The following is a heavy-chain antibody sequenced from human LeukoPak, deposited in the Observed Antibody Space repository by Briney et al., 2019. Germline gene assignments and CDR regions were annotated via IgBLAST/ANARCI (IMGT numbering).Heavy chain of an antibody. J-gene: IGHJ4*02. CDR2: ISYDGSNK. D-gene: IGHD1-7*01. CDR3: AKDREGTTFDN. CDR1: GFTFSNYD. Sequence: TGGSLRLSCAASGFTFSNYDMHWVRQAPGKGLEWVAVISYDGSNKYYADSVKGRFTISRDSSKNTVYLQMNSLRAEDTAVYYCAKDREGTTFDNWGQGTLVTVSS. V-gene: IGHV3-30*18.